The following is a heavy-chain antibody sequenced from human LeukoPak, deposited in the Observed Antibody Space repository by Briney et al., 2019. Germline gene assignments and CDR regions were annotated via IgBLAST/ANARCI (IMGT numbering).Heavy chain of an antibody. D-gene: IGHD3-22*01. V-gene: IGHV4-34*01. Sequence: SETLSLTCAVYGGSFSGYYWSWIRQPPGKGLEWIGEINHSGSTNYNPSLKSRVTISVDTSKNQFSLKLSSVTAADTAVYYCAREGYDSSYYYYLDYWGQGTLVTVSS. CDR1: GGSFSGYY. CDR2: INHSGST. CDR3: AREGYDSSYYYYLDY. J-gene: IGHJ4*02.